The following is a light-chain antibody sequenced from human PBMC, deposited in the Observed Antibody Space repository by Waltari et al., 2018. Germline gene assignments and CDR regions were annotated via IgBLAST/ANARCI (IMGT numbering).Light chain of an antibody. CDR2: EVT. Sequence: QSALTQPASVSGSPGQSITISCTGTSSDVGGYNHVSWYQQYPGKAPKLMIYEVTYRHAGVSNRFSGSKSGNTASLTIAGLQAEDEADYYCRSDSSIDIYVFGSGTKVTVL. V-gene: IGLV2-14*01. CDR1: SSDVGGYNH. J-gene: IGLJ1*01. CDR3: RSDSSIDIYV.